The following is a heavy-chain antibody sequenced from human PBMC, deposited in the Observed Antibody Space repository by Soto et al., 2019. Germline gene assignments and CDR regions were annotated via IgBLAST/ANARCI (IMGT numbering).Heavy chain of an antibody. CDR1: GYSFTSYW. CDR3: ARLLSPDIVVVPAYGMDV. V-gene: IGHV5-10-1*01. CDR2: IDPSDSYT. D-gene: IGHD2-2*01. Sequence: GESLKISCKGSGYSFTSYWISWVRQMPGKGLEWMGRIDPSDSYTNYSPSFQGHVTISADKSISTVYLQWSSLKASDTAMYYCARLLSPDIVVVPAYGMDVWGQGTTVTVSS. J-gene: IGHJ6*02.